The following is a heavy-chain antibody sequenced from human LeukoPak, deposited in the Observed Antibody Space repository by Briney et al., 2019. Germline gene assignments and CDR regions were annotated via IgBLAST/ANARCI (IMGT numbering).Heavy chain of an antibody. J-gene: IGHJ6*02. CDR3: PRLGYCSSTSCYSYGMDV. D-gene: IGHD2-2*01. CDR2: IYYSGST. Sequence: SETLSLTCTVSGDSISSSSYYWGWIRQPPGKGLEWIGSIYYSGSTYYHPSRKSRVTISVDTSKNQFSLKLSSVTAADTAVYYCPRLGYCSSTSCYSYGMDVWGQGTTVTVSS. V-gene: IGHV4-39*01. CDR1: GDSISSSSYY.